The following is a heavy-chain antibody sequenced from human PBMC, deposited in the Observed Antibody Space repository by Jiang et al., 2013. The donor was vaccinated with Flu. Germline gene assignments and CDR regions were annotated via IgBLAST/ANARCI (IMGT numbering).Heavy chain of an antibody. V-gene: IGHV3-7*03. CDR1: GFIFSSYE. CDR2: IKDDGSEK. Sequence: VQLVESGGGLVQPGGSLRLSCAASGFIFSSYEMSWVRQAPGKGLEWVANIKDDGSEKYYVDSVKGRFAISRDNAKKSLYLQMNSLRAEDTAVYYCARDRVTAINYWGQGTLVTVSS. CDR3: ARDRVTAINY. D-gene: IGHD2-21*02. J-gene: IGHJ4*02.